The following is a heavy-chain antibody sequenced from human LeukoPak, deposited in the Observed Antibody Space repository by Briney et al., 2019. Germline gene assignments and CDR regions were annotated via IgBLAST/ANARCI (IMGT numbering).Heavy chain of an antibody. CDR3: ARSDCSSTSCWQAWFDP. D-gene: IGHD2-2*01. CDR2: IYYNGNT. Sequence: SETLSLTCTVSGGSISSGGYYWSWIRQHPGKGLEWIGSIYYNGNTYYNPSLKSQVTVSVDTSRTQFSLRLSSVTAADTAVYYCARSDCSSTSCWQAWFDPWGQGTLVTVSS. J-gene: IGHJ5*02. CDR1: GGSISSGGYY. V-gene: IGHV4-31*01.